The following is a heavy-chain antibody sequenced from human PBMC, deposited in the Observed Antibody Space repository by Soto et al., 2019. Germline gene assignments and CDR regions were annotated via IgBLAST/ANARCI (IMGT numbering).Heavy chain of an antibody. D-gene: IGHD3-9*01. CDR3: ANHWMSYDILTGYYQTAKIDY. CDR2: IYYSGST. Sequence: QLQLQESGPGLVKPSETLSLTCTVSGGSISSSSYYWGWIRQPPGKGLEWIGSIYYSGSTYYNPSPKSRVTISVDTSKNQFSLKLSSVTAADTAVYYCANHWMSYDILTGYYQTAKIDYWGQGTLVTVSS. J-gene: IGHJ4*02. CDR1: GGSISSSSYY. V-gene: IGHV4-39*01.